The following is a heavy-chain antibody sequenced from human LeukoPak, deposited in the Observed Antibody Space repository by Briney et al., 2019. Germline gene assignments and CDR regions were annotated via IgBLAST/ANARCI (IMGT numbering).Heavy chain of an antibody. D-gene: IGHD1-26*01. Sequence: SQTLSLTCTVSGGSISSRSYYWSWIRQPAGKGLEWIGRIYTSGSANYNPSLKSPVTISLDTSKNQFSLRLSSVTAADTAVYYCARAVGSSESNWFDPWGQGTLATVSS. V-gene: IGHV4-61*02. CDR2: IYTSGSA. CDR3: ARAVGSSESNWFDP. CDR1: GGSISSRSYY. J-gene: IGHJ5*02.